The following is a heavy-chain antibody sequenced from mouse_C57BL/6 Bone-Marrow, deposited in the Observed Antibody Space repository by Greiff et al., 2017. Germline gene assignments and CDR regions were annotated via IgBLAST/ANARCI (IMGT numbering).Heavy chain of an antibody. CDR1: GFTFSSYA. CDR2: ISDGGSYT. V-gene: IGHV5-4*03. Sequence: EVKVVESGGGLVKPGGSLKLSCAASGFTFSSYAMSWVRQTPEKRLEWVATISDGGSYTYYPDNVKGRFTISRDNAKNNLYLQMSHLKSEDTAMYYCARVPHYAIGGMDYWGQGTSVTVSS. D-gene: IGHD1-1*02. J-gene: IGHJ4*01. CDR3: ARVPHYAIGGMDY.